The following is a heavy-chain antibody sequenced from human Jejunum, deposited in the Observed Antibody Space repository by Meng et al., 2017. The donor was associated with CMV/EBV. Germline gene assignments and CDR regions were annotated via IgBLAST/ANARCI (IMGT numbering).Heavy chain of an antibody. J-gene: IGHJ4*02. CDR1: FTFDDYA. Sequence: FTFDDYAMHWVRQAPGKGLEWVSLISWDGVTTYYADSVKGRFTISRDNSKNSLYLQMNSLRTEDTALYYCAKGTSANTPMVIYDFDYWGQGTLVTVSS. V-gene: IGHV3-43D*03. D-gene: IGHD5-18*01. CDR3: AKGTSANTPMVIYDFDY. CDR2: ISWDGVTT.